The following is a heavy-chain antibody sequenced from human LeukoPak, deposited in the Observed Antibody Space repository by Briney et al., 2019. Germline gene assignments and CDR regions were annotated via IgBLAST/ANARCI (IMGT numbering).Heavy chain of an antibody. J-gene: IGHJ6*02. CDR2: FDPEDGET. D-gene: IGHD3-22*01. Sequence: ASVKVSFKVSGYTLTELSMHWVRQAPGKGGEWMGGFDPEDGETIYAQKFQGRVTMTEDTSTDTAYMELSSLRSEDTAVYYCATEPGATMRRYYYYYGMDVWGQGTTVTVSS. CDR1: GYTLTELS. CDR3: ATEPGATMRRYYYYYGMDV. V-gene: IGHV1-24*01.